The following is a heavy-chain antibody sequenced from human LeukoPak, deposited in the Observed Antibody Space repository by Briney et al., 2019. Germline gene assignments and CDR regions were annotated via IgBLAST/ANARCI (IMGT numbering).Heavy chain of an antibody. V-gene: IGHV1-46*01. CDR3: ARDCRGSTSCYMAAFDI. CDR2: INPSGGST. CDR1: GYTFTSYY. Sequence: VASVKVSSKASGYTFTSYYMHWVRQAPGQGLEWMGIINPSGGSTSYAQKFQGRVTMTRDTSTSTVYMELSSLRSEDTAVYYCARDCRGSTSCYMAAFDIWGQGTMVTVSS. J-gene: IGHJ3*02. D-gene: IGHD2-2*02.